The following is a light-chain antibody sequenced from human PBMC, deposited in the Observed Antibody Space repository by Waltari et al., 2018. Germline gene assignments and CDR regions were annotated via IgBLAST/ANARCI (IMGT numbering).Light chain of an antibody. Sequence: DIQMTQSPSSLSASVGDRVTITCRASQSITIYLNWYQHKPGKAPKLLIYAASSLQGGVPTRFSGSGSGTDFNLTISTLQPEDFATDYCQQSYSALTFGGGTKVEIK. CDR2: AAS. CDR1: QSITIY. J-gene: IGKJ4*02. V-gene: IGKV1-39*01. CDR3: QQSYSALT.